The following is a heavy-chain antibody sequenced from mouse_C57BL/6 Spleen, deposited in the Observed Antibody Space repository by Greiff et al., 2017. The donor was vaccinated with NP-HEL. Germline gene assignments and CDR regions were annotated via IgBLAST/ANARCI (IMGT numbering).Heavy chain of an antibody. CDR2: IDPSDSET. Sequence: QVQLQQPGAELVRPGSSVKLSCKASGYTFTSYWMHWVKQRPIQGLEWIGNIDPSDSETHYNQKFKDKATLTVDKSSSTAYMQLSSLTSEDSAVYYCAGGAYDYGVLYYARGYWGHRTSVTVSS. J-gene: IGHJ4*01. D-gene: IGHD2-4*01. CDR3: AGGAYDYGVLYYARGY. CDR1: GYTFTSYW. V-gene: IGHV1-52*01.